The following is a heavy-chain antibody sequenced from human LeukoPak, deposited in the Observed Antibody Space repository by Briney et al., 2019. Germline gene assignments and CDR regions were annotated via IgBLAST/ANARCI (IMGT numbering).Heavy chain of an antibody. CDR1: GFTVSSNY. Sequence: GGSLRLSCAASGFTVSSNYMNWVRQAPGKGLEWVANIKQDGSEKYYVDSVKGRFTISRDNAKNSLYLQMNSLRAEDTAVYYCTRSVGAREYFQHWGQGTLVTVSS. CDR3: TRSVGAREYFQH. V-gene: IGHV3-7*01. D-gene: IGHD1-26*01. J-gene: IGHJ1*01. CDR2: IKQDGSEK.